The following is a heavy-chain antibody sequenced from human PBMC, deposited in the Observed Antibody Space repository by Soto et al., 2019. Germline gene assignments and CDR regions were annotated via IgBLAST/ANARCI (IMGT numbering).Heavy chain of an antibody. J-gene: IGHJ6*02. Sequence: GGSLRLSCAASGFTFSNAWMNWVRQAPGKGLEWVGRIKSKTDGGTTDYAAPVKGRFTISRDDSKNTLYLQMNSLKTEDTAVYYCTTDLYYDILTGFGSRQLSRQYYYYYGMDVWGQGTTVTVSS. CDR1: GFTFSNAW. CDR3: TTDLYYDILTGFGSRQLSRQYYYYYGMDV. V-gene: IGHV3-15*07. CDR2: IKSKTDGGTT. D-gene: IGHD3-9*01.